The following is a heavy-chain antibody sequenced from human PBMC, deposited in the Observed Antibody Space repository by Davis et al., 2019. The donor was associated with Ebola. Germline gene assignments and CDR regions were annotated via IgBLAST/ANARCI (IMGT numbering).Heavy chain of an antibody. J-gene: IGHJ6*02. CDR2: ISSSGSTI. CDR1: GFTFSDYY. D-gene: IGHD3-3*01. Sequence: GESLKISCAASGFTFSDYYMSWIRQAPGKGLEWVSYISSSGSTIYYADSVKGRFTISRDNAKNSLYLQMNSLRAEDTAVYYCARDQWVLRFLEWLSYGMDVWGQGTTVTVSS. CDR3: ARDQWVLRFLEWLSYGMDV. V-gene: IGHV3-11*01.